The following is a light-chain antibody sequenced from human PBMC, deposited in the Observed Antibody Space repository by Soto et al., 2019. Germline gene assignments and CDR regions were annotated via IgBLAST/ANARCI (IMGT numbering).Light chain of an antibody. CDR1: QSVSSY. CDR2: GAS. CDR3: KQYYNWPRT. J-gene: IGKJ1*01. Sequence: EIVLTQSPATLSLSPGERATLSCRASQSVSSYLAWYQQKPGQAPRLLIFGASARPTGIPARISGSGSGTEFTLTIRSLRSEDFAVYFCKQYYNWPRTFGQGTKVDIK. V-gene: IGKV3-15*01.